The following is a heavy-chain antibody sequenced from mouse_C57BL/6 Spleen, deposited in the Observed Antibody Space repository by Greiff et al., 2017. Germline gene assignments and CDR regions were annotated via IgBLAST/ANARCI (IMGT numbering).Heavy chain of an antibody. V-gene: IGHV1-81*01. CDR2: IYPRSGNT. CDR1: GYTFTSYG. CDR3: ARPYYYGSSSWYFDV. D-gene: IGHD1-1*01. J-gene: IGHJ1*03. Sequence: QVQLKESGAELARPGASVKLSCKASGYTFTSYGISWVKQRTGQGLEWIGEIYPRSGNTYYNEKFKGKATLTADKSSSTAYMALRSLTSEDSAVYFCARPYYYGSSSWYFDVWGTGTTVTVSS.